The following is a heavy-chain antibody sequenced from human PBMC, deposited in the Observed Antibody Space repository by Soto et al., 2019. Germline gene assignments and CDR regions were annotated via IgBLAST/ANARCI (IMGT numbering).Heavy chain of an antibody. CDR1: GGSISGFY. J-gene: IGHJ5*02. Sequence: SETLSLTCTVSGGSISGFYWSWIRQPPGKGLEWIGYIYYSGSTYYNPSLKSRVTISVDTSKNQFSLKLSSVTAADTAVYYCASRRSRGRALLFDPWGQGTLVTVSS. CDR3: ASRRSRGRALLFDP. CDR2: IYYSGST. D-gene: IGHD1-26*01. V-gene: IGHV4-30-4*01.